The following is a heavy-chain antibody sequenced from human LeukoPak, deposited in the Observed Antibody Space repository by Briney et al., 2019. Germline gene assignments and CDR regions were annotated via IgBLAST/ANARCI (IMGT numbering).Heavy chain of an antibody. CDR3: ARDPPRFLKPEGDY. Sequence: GASVKVSCKASGGTFSSYAISWVRQAPGQGLEWMGWISAYNGNTNYAQKLQGRVTMTTDTSTSTAYMELRSLRSDDTAVYYCARDPPRFLKPEGDYWGQGTLVTVSS. CDR1: GGTFSSYA. CDR2: ISAYNGNT. V-gene: IGHV1-18*01. J-gene: IGHJ4*02. D-gene: IGHD3-10*01.